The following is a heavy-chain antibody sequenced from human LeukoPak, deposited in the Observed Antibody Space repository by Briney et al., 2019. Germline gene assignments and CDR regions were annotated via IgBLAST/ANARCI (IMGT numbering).Heavy chain of an antibody. J-gene: IGHJ4*02. CDR1: GGSISSSSYY. D-gene: IGHD3-22*01. CDR3: ARIHTYYYDSSGYSL. CDR2: IYYSGST. V-gene: IGHV4-39*01. Sequence: SETLSLTCTVSGGSISSSSYYWGWIRQPPGKGLEWIGSIYYSGSTYYNPSLKSRVTISVDTSRNQFSLKLSSVTAADTAVYYCARIHTYYYDSSGYSLWGQGTLVTVSS.